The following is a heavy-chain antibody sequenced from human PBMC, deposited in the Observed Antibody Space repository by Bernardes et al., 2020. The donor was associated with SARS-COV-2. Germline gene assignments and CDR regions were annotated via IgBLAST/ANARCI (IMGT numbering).Heavy chain of an antibody. V-gene: IGHV2-5*02. CDR3: AHRRAYDSFDP. Sequence: SGPTLVKLTQTLTLTCTFSGFSLSTSGVGVGWIRQPPGKALEWLALIYWDDDKRYSPSLKSRLTFTKDTSKNQVVLTMTNMDPVDTATYYCAHRRAYDSFDPWGQGTLVTVSS. CDR1: GFSLSTSGVG. D-gene: IGHD5-12*01. J-gene: IGHJ5*02. CDR2: IYWDDDK.